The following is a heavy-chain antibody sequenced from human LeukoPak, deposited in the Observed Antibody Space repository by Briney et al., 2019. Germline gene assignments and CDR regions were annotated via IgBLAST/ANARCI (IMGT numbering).Heavy chain of an antibody. CDR2: ISAYNGNT. V-gene: IGHV1-18*01. Sequence: ASVKVSCKASGYTFTDYGITWVRQAPGQGLEWMGWISAYNGNTNYAQKLQGRVTMTTDTSTGTAYMELRSLRSDDTAVYYCARDYGDYDYFDYWGQGTLVTVSS. CDR3: ARDYGDYDYFDY. J-gene: IGHJ4*02. D-gene: IGHD4-17*01. CDR1: GYTFTDYG.